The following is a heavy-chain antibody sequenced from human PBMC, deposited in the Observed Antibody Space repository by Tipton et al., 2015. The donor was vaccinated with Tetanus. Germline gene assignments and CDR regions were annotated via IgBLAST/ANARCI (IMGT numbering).Heavy chain of an antibody. Sequence: SLRLSCGVSGFTFSTTKMNWVRQAPGRGLEWVSSTSSTSRYINYAASLEGRFTISRDNAKNSLSLQMNSLRTDDTAVYYCVSGSALGNWGQGTLVTVSS. J-gene: IGHJ4*02. CDR1: GFTFSTTK. D-gene: IGHD6-25*01. CDR3: VSGSALGN. V-gene: IGHV3-21*01. CDR2: TSSTSRYI.